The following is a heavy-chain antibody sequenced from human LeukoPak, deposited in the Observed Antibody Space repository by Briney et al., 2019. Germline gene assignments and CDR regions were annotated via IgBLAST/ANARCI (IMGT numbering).Heavy chain of an antibody. D-gene: IGHD3-10*01. V-gene: IGHV3-30*04. Sequence: GGSLRLSCAASGFIFSSYAVHWVRQAPGKGLEWVAVISSDGRHIFYADSVKGRFTISRDTSKNTVYLQMNSLRVEDTAVYFCAKRGIVIRAVIIIGFHKEAYYFDYWGQGILVTVSS. CDR2: ISSDGRHI. CDR1: GFIFSSYA. J-gene: IGHJ4*02. CDR3: AKRGIVIRAVIIIGFHKEAYYFDY.